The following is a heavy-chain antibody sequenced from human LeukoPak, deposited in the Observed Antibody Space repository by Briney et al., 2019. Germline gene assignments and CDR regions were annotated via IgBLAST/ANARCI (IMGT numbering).Heavy chain of an antibody. CDR3: ARVLGAAAGLRAFDI. Sequence: GGSLRLSCAASGFTFTTSWMHWVRQAPGKGLVWVSRINSDGSTTTYADSVKGRFTISRDNAKNTLYLQMNSLRGEDTAVYYCARVLGAAAGLRAFDIWGQGTLAFVSS. D-gene: IGHD6-13*01. CDR2: INSDGSTT. J-gene: IGHJ3*02. CDR1: GFTFTTSW. V-gene: IGHV3-74*01.